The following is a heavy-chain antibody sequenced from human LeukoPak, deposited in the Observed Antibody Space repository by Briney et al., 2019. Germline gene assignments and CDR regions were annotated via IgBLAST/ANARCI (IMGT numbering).Heavy chain of an antibody. CDR1: GFSFSRYS. Sequence: GGSLRLSRTASGFSFSRYSMNWVRQAPGKGLEWISYISSDGSTTYYADSVTGRFTISRDNSKNTLYLQMHSLRADDTAVYYCAKVHGTLTVESPFDYWGQGTLVTVSS. D-gene: IGHD4-23*01. CDR3: AKVHGTLTVESPFDY. J-gene: IGHJ4*02. V-gene: IGHV3-48*01. CDR2: ISSDGSTT.